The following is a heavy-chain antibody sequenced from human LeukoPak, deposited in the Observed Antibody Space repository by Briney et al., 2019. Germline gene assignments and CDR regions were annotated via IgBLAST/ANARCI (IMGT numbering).Heavy chain of an antibody. D-gene: IGHD5-12*01. CDR1: GGSISSYY. V-gene: IGHV4-59*01. CDR2: IYYSGST. J-gene: IGHJ6*03. CDR3: ARQKGGYSGYDYYYYYYMDV. Sequence: SETLSLTCTVSGGSISSYYWSWIRQPPGKGLEWIGYIYYSGSTNYNPSLKSRVTISVDTSKNQFSLKLSSVTAADTAVYYCARQKGGYSGYDYYYYYYMDVWGKGTTVTVSS.